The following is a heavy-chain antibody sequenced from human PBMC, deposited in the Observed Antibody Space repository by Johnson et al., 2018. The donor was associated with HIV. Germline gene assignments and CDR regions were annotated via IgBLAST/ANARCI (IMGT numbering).Heavy chain of an antibody. CDR2: ISYDGSYN. Sequence: QVQLVESGGGLVQPGGSLRLSCAASGFTFSTYALHWVRQAPGKGLEWVAVISYDGSYNYYADSVKGRFTISRDNSKNTLYLQMNSLRAEDTAVYYCARETIYSSFPGAFDIWGQGTMVTVAA. V-gene: IGHV3-30*04. CDR3: ARETIYSSFPGAFDI. D-gene: IGHD6-6*01. CDR1: GFTFSTYA. J-gene: IGHJ3*02.